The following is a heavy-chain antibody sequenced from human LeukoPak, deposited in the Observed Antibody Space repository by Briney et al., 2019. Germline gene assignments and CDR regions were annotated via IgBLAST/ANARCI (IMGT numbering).Heavy chain of an antibody. V-gene: IGHV3-74*01. CDR2: VSSDGSST. CDR1: GFTFSSYW. D-gene: IGHD5-24*01. CDR3: VRDAWMASTPLDY. J-gene: IGHJ4*02. Sequence: GGSLRLSCAASGFTFSSYWVHWVRQGPGKGLVWVSRVSSDGSSTTYADSVKGRFTISRDNTKNTLYLQMNGLRAEDTAVYYCVRDAWMASTPLDYWGQGTLVTVSS.